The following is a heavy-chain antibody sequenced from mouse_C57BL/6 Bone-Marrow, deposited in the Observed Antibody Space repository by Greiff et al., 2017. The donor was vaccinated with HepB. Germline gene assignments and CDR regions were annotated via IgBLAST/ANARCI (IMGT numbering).Heavy chain of an antibody. Sequence: VQLQQPGAELVKPGASVKLSCKASGYTFTSYWMQWVKQRPGQGLEWIGEIDPSDSYTNYNQKFKGKATLTVDTSSSTAYMQLSSLTSEDSAVYYCARGRITTSFDYWGQGTTLTVSS. D-gene: IGHD1-1*01. CDR1: GYTFTSYW. CDR2: IDPSDSYT. CDR3: ARGRITTSFDY. V-gene: IGHV1-50*01. J-gene: IGHJ2*01.